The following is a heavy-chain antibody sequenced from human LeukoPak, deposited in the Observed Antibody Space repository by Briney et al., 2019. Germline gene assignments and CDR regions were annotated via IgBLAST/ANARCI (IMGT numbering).Heavy chain of an antibody. CDR3: ARASRVGAPREEGY. V-gene: IGHV1-18*01. J-gene: IGHJ4*02. CDR1: GYTFTSYG. Sequence: GASVKVSCKASGYTFTSYGISWVRQAPGQGLEWMGWISAYNGITDYAHQVQGGVTMTTDISTRTAYMELRSLRSDDTAVYYCARASRVGAPREEGYWGQGTLVTVSS. CDR2: ISAYNGIT. D-gene: IGHD1-26*01.